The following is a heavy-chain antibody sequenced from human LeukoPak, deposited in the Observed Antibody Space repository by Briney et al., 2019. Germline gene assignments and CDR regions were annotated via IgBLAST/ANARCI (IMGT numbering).Heavy chain of an antibody. CDR1: GGTFSSYA. Sequence: SGKVSCKASGGTFSSYAISWVRQAPGQGLEWMGRVIPIFGTANYAQKFQGRVTITTDESTSTAYMELSSLRSEDTAVYYCARGITIFGVVDYFDYWGQGALVTVSS. V-gene: IGHV1-69*05. CDR3: ARGITIFGVVDYFDY. CDR2: VIPIFGTA. J-gene: IGHJ4*02. D-gene: IGHD3-3*01.